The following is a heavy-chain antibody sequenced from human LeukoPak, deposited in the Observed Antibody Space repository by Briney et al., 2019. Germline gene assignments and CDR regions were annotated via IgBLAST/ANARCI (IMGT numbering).Heavy chain of an antibody. Sequence: SETLSLTCAVYGGSFSGYYWSWIRQPPGKGLEWIGEINHSGSTNYNPSLKSRVTISVDTSKNQFSLKLSSVTAADTAVYYCARGLLKATIPYYYYYYYMDVWGKGTTVTISS. D-gene: IGHD5-12*01. J-gene: IGHJ6*03. V-gene: IGHV4-34*01. CDR2: INHSGST. CDR3: ARGLLKATIPYYYYYYYMDV. CDR1: GGSFSGYY.